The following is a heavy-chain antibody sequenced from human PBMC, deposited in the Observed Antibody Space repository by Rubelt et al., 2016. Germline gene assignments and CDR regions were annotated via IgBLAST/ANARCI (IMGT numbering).Heavy chain of an antibody. Sequence: QVQLVQSGAEVKKPGASVKVSCKASGYTFTSYDINWVRQATGQGLEWMGWMHANDGDTGYAQKFQARVTMTRNTSISTAYMELSSLRSEDTAVYYCARDLTTVTTEVYWGQGTLVTVSS. CDR1: GYTFTSYD. J-gene: IGHJ4*02. CDR2: MHANDGDT. D-gene: IGHD4-17*01. CDR3: ARDLTTVTTEVY. V-gene: IGHV1-8*01.